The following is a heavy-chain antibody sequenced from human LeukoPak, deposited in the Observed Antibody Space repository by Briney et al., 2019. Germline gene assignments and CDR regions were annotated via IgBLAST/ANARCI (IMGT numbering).Heavy chain of an antibody. D-gene: IGHD6-13*01. V-gene: IGHV1-24*01. J-gene: IGHJ5*02. Sequence: ASVKVSCKVSGYTLTELSMRWVRQAPGKGLEWMGGFDPEDGETIYAQKFQGRVTKTEDTSTDTAYMELSSLRSEDTAVYYCATDRAAAGIRGNWFDPWGQGTLVTVSS. CDR2: FDPEDGET. CDR3: ATDRAAAGIRGNWFDP. CDR1: GYTLTELS.